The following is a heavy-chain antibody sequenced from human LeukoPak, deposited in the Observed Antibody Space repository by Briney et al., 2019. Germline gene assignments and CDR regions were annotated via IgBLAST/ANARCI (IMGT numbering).Heavy chain of an antibody. V-gene: IGHV1-2*04. Sequence: GASVKVSCKASGYTFTGYYMHWVRQAPGQGLEWMGWINPNSGGINYAQKFQGWVTMTRDTSISTAYMELSRLRSDDTAVYYCARGQLGSGWYGSWFDPWGQGTLVTVSS. CDR1: GYTFTGYY. CDR3: ARGQLGSGWYGSWFDP. J-gene: IGHJ5*02. D-gene: IGHD6-19*01. CDR2: INPNSGGI.